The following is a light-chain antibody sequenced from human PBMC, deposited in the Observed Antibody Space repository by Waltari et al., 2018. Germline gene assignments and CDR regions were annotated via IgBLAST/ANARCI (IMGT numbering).Light chain of an antibody. Sequence: DIQMTQSPSSLSASVGDRVTITCRASQSISSYLNWYQVKPGKAPKLLIYAASSLQSGVPSRFSGSGSGTDFTLTISSLQPEDFSTYYCQQSYNSPRTFGQWTKVEI. CDR2: AAS. CDR1: QSISSY. V-gene: IGKV1-39*01. J-gene: IGKJ1*01. CDR3: QQSYNSPRT.